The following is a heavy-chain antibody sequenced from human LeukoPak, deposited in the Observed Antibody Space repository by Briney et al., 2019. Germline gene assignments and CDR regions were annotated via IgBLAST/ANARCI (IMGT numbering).Heavy chain of an antibody. V-gene: IGHV5-51*01. CDR1: GYSFTSYW. J-gene: IGHJ5*02. D-gene: IGHD3-3*01. CDR3: ARQLEYDFWSGYSYNWFDP. CDR2: IYPGDSDT. Sequence: GESLKISCKGSGYSFTSYWIGWERQMPGKGLEWMGIIYPGDSDTRYSPSFQGQVTISADKSISTAYLQWSSLKASDTAMYYCARQLEYDFWSGYSYNWFDPWGQGTLVTVSS.